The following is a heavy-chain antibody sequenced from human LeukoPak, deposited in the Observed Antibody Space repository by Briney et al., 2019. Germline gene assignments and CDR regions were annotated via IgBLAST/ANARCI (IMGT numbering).Heavy chain of an antibody. D-gene: IGHD6-19*01. CDR3: VKNLRLVISVARTPRDAFDI. J-gene: IGHJ3*02. Sequence: GGTQRLSCAASGFSFSSYARSWVRQAPGKGLESVSFISGSGTTTYYVDSVKGRFPISRDNCQNTVYLQMTTLTDAHIGVYYCVKNLRLVISVARTPRDAFDIWGQGTVVTVSS. CDR1: GFSFSSYA. CDR2: ISGSGTTT. V-gene: IGHV3-23*01.